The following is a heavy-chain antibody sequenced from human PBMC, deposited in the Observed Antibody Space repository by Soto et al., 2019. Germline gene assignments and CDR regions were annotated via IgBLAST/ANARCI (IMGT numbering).Heavy chain of an antibody. J-gene: IGHJ6*02. D-gene: IGHD5-18*01. V-gene: IGHV4-59*12. Sequence: SETLSLTCNVSGFSISSYYWSWIRQPPGKGLEWIGYIYYSGSTNYNPSLKSRVTISVDKSKNQFSLKLSSVTAADTAVYYCAGWIQLQQYYYYGMDVWGQGTTVTVS. CDR1: GFSISSYY. CDR2: IYYSGST. CDR3: AGWIQLQQYYYYGMDV.